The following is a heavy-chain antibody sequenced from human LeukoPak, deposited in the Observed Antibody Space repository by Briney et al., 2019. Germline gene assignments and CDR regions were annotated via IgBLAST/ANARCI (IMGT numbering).Heavy chain of an antibody. D-gene: IGHD5-12*01. Sequence: PGGSLRLSCAASGFTFSNYWMSWVRQAPGKGLEWVANIKQDGSEKYYVDSVKGRFTISRDNAKNSLYLQMNSLRAEDTAVYYCAKCGYDLDYYYYYGMDVWGQGTTVTVSS. J-gene: IGHJ6*02. CDR2: IKQDGSEK. CDR1: GFTFSNYW. CDR3: AKCGYDLDYYYYYGMDV. V-gene: IGHV3-7*01.